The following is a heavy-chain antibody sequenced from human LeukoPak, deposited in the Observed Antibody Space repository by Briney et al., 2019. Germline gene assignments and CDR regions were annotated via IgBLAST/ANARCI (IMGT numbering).Heavy chain of an antibody. CDR1: GFTVSSIY. CDR2: IYSGGST. D-gene: IGHD3-22*01. V-gene: IGHV3-53*01. CDR3: AKGFLAMIVVVIRTDY. Sequence: GGSLRLSCAASGFTVSSIYMSWVRQAPGKGLEWVSVIYSGGSTYYADSVTGRFTISRHNSKNTLYLQMNSLRAEDTAVYYCAKGFLAMIVVVIRTDYWGQGTLVTVSS. J-gene: IGHJ4*02.